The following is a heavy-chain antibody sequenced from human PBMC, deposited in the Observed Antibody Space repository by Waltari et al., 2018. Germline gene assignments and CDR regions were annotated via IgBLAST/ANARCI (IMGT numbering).Heavy chain of an antibody. V-gene: IGHV1-2*02. CDR3: ARAPDIAAAGPGYFQH. J-gene: IGHJ1*01. Sequence: QVQLVQSGAEVKKPGASVKVSCKASGYTFTGYYMHWVRQAPGQGLEWRGGINPNSGGTNYAQKLQGRVTMTRDTSISTAYMELSRLRSDDTAVYYCARAPDIAAAGPGYFQHWGQGTLVTVSS. CDR1: GYTFTGYY. CDR2: INPNSGGT. D-gene: IGHD6-13*01.